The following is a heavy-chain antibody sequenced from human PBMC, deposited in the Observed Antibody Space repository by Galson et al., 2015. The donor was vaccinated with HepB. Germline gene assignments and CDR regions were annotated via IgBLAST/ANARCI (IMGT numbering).Heavy chain of an antibody. Sequence: SVKVSCKASGYTFTSYGISWVRQAPGQGLEWMGWISAYNGNTNYAQKLQGRVTMTTDTSTSTAYMELRSLRSDDTAVYYCARDGFGLDSSSWVDYWGQGTLVTVSS. D-gene: IGHD6-13*01. CDR2: ISAYNGNT. J-gene: IGHJ4*02. CDR3: ARDGFGLDSSSWVDY. V-gene: IGHV1-18*01. CDR1: GYTFTSYG.